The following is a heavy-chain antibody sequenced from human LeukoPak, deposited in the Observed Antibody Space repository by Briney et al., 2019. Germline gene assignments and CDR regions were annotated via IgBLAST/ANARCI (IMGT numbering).Heavy chain of an antibody. CDR3: ERSVLDIVVVPAAIGIDY. J-gene: IGHJ4*02. CDR1: AGTFSSYT. D-gene: IGHD2-2*02. V-gene: IGHV1-69*02. Sequence: GSSVKVSCKASAGTFSSYTISWVRQAPGQGLEWSGSIIPILGITNYEQKFQGRVTITADKSTSTAYMELSSLRSEDTDVYYCERSVLDIVVVPAAIGIDYWGQGTLVTVSS. CDR2: IIPILGIT.